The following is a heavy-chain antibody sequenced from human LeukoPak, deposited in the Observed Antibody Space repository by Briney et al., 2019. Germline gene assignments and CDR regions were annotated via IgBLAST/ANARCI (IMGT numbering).Heavy chain of an antibody. V-gene: IGHV4-39*02. J-gene: IGHJ5*02. CDR3: ARGPCNNAVCYTAWFDP. D-gene: IGHD2-8*01. Sequence: SETLSLTCTVSAGSISTTTYFWAWIRQPPGKGLEWIGSVHHSGSAYYNPSLQSRVTMSVDTSKNQFSLKLTSVTAADTAVYYCARGPCNNAVCYTAWFDPWGQGTLATVSS. CDR1: AGSISTTTYF. CDR2: VHHSGSA.